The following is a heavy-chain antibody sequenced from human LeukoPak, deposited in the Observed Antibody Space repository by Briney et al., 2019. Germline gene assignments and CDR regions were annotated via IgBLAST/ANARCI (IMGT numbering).Heavy chain of an antibody. D-gene: IGHD1-26*01. Sequence: SETLSLTCTVSGDSISSSSYYWGWIRQPPGKGLERIASIFYSGSTYYNPSLKSRVIISIDTSKNQFSLKLSSVTAAETAVYYCARVQWGQGASWFDPWGQGTLVTVST. V-gene: IGHV4-39*07. CDR2: IFYSGST. CDR1: GDSISSSSYY. CDR3: ARVQWGQGASWFDP. J-gene: IGHJ5*02.